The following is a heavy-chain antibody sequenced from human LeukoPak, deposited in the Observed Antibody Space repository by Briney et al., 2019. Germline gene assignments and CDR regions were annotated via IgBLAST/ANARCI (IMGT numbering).Heavy chain of an antibody. CDR3: ARLGYSYGASLVDY. V-gene: IGHV3-74*01. D-gene: IGHD5-18*01. CDR1: GFTFSSYW. CDR2: INSDGSST. J-gene: IGHJ4*02. Sequence: GGSLRLSCAASGFTFSSYWMHWVRQAPGKGLVWVSRINSDGSSTSYADSVKGRFTISRDNAKNSLYLQMNSLRAEDTAVYYCARLGYSYGASLVDYWGQGTLVTVSS.